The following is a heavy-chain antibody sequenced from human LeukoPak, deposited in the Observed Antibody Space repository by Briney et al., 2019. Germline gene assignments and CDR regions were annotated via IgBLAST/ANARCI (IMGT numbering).Heavy chain of an antibody. CDR2: IIPIFGTA. CDR3: ARDGAISGSNADS. CDR1: GDTFSSYA. V-gene: IGHV1-69*13. D-gene: IGHD1-26*01. Sequence: ASVKVSCKAIGDTFSSYAISWVRQAPGQGLEWMGGIIPIFGTANYAQKFQGRVTITADESTSTAYMELSSLRSDDTAVYYCARDGAISGSNADSWGQGTLVTVSP. J-gene: IGHJ4*02.